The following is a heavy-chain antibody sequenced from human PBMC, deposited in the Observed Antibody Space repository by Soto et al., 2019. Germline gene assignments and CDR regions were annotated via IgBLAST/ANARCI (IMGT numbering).Heavy chain of an antibody. D-gene: IGHD3-22*01. J-gene: IGHJ6*02. CDR2: ISGSGSTI. V-gene: IGHV3-48*03. Sequence: LRLFCAASGFTFSGYEMNWVRQAPGKGLEWVSSISGSGSTIYYADSVKGRFTISRDNAKDSLYLQMNSLRAEDTAVYYCAREVVVFGVIIPTPMDVWGQGTTVTVSS. CDR3: AREVVVFGVIIPTPMDV. CDR1: GFTFSGYE.